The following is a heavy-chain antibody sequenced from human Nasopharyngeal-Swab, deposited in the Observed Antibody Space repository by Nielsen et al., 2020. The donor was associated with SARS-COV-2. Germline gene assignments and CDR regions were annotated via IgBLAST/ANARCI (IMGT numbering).Heavy chain of an antibody. Sequence: GESLKISCAASGFTFSKRWMSWVRQAPGKGLEWVANIKEDGSEEYYVDSVKGRFTISRDNAKNSLYLQLNSLRAEDTAIYYCARDGLWERDYWGQGTLVTVSS. CDR1: GFTFSKRW. CDR3: ARDGLWERDY. V-gene: IGHV3-7*04. CDR2: IKEDGSEE. D-gene: IGHD1-1*01. J-gene: IGHJ4*02.